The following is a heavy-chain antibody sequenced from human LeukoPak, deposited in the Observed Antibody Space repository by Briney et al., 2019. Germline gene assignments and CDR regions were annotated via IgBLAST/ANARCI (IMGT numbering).Heavy chain of an antibody. J-gene: IGHJ6*03. Sequence: GGSLRLSCAASGFTFSSYGMHWVRQAPGKGLEWVAFIRYDGSNKYYADSVKGRFTISRDNSKSTLYLQMNSLRAEDTAVYYCAKWVAAAGNYYYYYMDVWGKGTTVTVSS. CDR3: AKWVAAAGNYYYYYMDV. V-gene: IGHV3-30*02. CDR1: GFTFSSYG. CDR2: IRYDGSNK. D-gene: IGHD6-13*01.